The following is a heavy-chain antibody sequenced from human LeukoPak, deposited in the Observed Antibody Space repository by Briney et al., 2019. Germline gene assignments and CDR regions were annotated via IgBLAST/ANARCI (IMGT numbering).Heavy chain of an antibody. CDR1: GFTFSTYG. CDR2: ISYDESNK. J-gene: IGHJ4*02. CDR3: AKAREGWLQPRAAFDY. D-gene: IGHD5-24*01. Sequence: GGSLRLSCAASGFTFSTYGMHWVRQAPGKGLEWVAVISYDESNKNYADSVKGRFTISRDSSKNTVYLQMNSLRADDTAVYYCAKAREGWLQPRAAFDYWGQGTLVTVSS. V-gene: IGHV3-30*18.